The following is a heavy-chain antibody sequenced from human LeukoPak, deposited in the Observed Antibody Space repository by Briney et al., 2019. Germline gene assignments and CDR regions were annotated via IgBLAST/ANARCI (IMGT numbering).Heavy chain of an antibody. CDR1: GYTFTGYY. J-gene: IGHJ4*02. Sequence: ASVKVSCKASGYTFTGYYIHWVRQAPGQGLAWMGWINPNSGGANYAQNFQGRVTLTRDTSISTAYMELSRLTSDDTAVYYCARDVMWANFDYWGQGTLVTVSS. CDR2: INPNSGGA. D-gene: IGHD1-26*01. V-gene: IGHV1-2*02. CDR3: ARDVMWANFDY.